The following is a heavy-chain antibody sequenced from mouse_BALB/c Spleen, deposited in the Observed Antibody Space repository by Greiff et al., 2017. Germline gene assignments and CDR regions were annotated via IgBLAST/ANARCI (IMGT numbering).Heavy chain of an antibody. Sequence: DVHLVESGGGLVQPGGSRKLSCAASGFTFSSFGMHWVRQAPEKGLEWVAYISSGSSTIYYADTVKGRFTISRDNPKNTLFLQMTSLRSEDTAMYYCARGWVRHYFDYWGQGTTLTVSS. D-gene: IGHD1-2*01. J-gene: IGHJ2*01. CDR1: GFTFSSFG. V-gene: IGHV5-17*02. CDR3: ARGWVRHYFDY. CDR2: ISSGSSTI.